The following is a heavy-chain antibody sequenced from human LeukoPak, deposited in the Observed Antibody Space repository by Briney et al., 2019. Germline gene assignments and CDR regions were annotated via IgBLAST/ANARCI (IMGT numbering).Heavy chain of an antibody. J-gene: IGHJ6*02. V-gene: IGHV1-2*02. CDR2: INPKSGAT. CDR1: GYTFTGYY. CDR3: AKGATEGYYYYYGLDV. Sequence: ASVKVSCKASGYTFTGYYMHWERQALGQGLEWMGWINPKSGATTYAQKFQDRVTLTRDTSINTAYMDLSGLTSDDTAVFYCAKGATEGYYYYYGLDVWGQGTTVTVSS.